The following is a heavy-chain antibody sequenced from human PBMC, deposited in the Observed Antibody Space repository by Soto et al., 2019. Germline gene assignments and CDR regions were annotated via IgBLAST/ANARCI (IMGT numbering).Heavy chain of an antibody. CDR3: AKEWVYDSSGWSFDY. D-gene: IGHD3-22*01. V-gene: IGHV3-30*18. CDR1: GFTFSSYG. CDR2: ISYDGSNK. J-gene: IGHJ4*02. Sequence: QVQLVESGGGVVQPGRSLRLSCAASGFTFSSYGTHWVRQAPGKGLEWVAVISYDGSNKYYVDSVKGRFTISRDNSKNTLYLQMNSLRAEDTAVYYCAKEWVYDSSGWSFDYWGQGTLVTVSS.